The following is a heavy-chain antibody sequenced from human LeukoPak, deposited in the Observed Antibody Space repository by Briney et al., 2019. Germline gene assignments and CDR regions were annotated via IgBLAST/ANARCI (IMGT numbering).Heavy chain of an antibody. CDR3: ATCLPSSGSYYYFDY. J-gene: IGHJ4*02. CDR2: FDPEDGET. CDR1: GYTLTELS. V-gene: IGHV1-24*01. D-gene: IGHD1-26*01. Sequence: ASVKVSCTVSGYTLTELSMHWVREAPGKGLEWRGGFDPEDGETIYAQKFQGRVTMTEDTSTDTAYMELSSLRSEDTAVYYCATCLPSSGSYYYFDYWGQGTLVTVSS.